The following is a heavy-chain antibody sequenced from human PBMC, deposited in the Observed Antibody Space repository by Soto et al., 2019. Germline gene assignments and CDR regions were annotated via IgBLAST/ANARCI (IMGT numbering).Heavy chain of an antibody. J-gene: IGHJ4*02. V-gene: IGHV4-31*03. CDR3: ARVASYDSSDFFDY. D-gene: IGHD3-22*01. CDR2: IYYSGST. Sequence: PSETLSLTCTVSGGSISSGGYYWSWIRQHPGKGLEWIGYIYYSGSTYYNPSLKSRVTISVDTSKNQFSLKLSSVTAADTAVYYCARVASYDSSDFFDYGGQETLVTVSS. CDR1: GGSISSGGYY.